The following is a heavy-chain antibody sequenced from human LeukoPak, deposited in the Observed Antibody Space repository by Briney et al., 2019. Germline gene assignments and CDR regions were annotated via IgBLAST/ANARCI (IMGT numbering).Heavy chain of an antibody. J-gene: IGHJ4*02. CDR2: IYHSGST. Sequence: SETLSLTCAVSGYSISSGYYWGWIRQPPGKGLEWIGSIYHSGSTYYNPSLESRVTISVDTSKNQFSLKLSSVTAADTAVYYCARRSGFGELSVDYWGQGTLVTVSS. D-gene: IGHD3-10*01. CDR3: ARRSGFGELSVDY. V-gene: IGHV4-38-2*01. CDR1: GYSISSGYY.